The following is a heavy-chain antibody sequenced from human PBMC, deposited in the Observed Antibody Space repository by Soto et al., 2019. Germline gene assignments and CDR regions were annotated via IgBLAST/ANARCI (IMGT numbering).Heavy chain of an antibody. Sequence: QITLKESGPTLVKPTQTLTLTCTISGFSLNTGGVGVGWIRQPPGKALEWLALIYWDDDKRYSPSLKSRLTITKDTSKNQVVLTMTNMDPLDTATYYCAYSRCGGDCLRSYSSHYHYGLDVWGQGTTVTVSS. CDR2: IYWDDDK. D-gene: IGHD2-21*02. J-gene: IGHJ6*02. V-gene: IGHV2-5*02. CDR1: GFSLNTGGVG. CDR3: AYSRCGGDCLRSYSSHYHYGLDV.